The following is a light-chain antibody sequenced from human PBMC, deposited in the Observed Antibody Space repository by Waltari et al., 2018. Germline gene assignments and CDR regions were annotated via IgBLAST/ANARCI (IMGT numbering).Light chain of an antibody. CDR2: RVS. V-gene: IGKV2-30*02. Sequence: NLVHSDGTTHVTWFQQRPGQAPRRRIYRVSKRDSGGPDRFSGSGSVTDFTLKISRVEAEDLGVYYCMQGTHLPYTFGQGTKLDI. CDR1: NLVHSDGTTH. J-gene: IGKJ2*01. CDR3: MQGTHLPYT.